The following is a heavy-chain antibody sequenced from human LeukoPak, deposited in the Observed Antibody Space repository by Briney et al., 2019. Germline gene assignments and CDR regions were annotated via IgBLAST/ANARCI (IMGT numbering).Heavy chain of an antibody. CDR1: GGSISSYY. D-gene: IGHD3-10*01. Sequence: SETLSLTCTVSGGSISSYYWSWIRQPPGKGLEWIGYIYYSGSTNYNPSLKSRVTISVDTSKNQFSLKLSSATAADTVVYYCARYGWAYYFDYWGQGTLVTVSS. J-gene: IGHJ4*02. CDR2: IYYSGST. V-gene: IGHV4-59*01. CDR3: ARYGWAYYFDY.